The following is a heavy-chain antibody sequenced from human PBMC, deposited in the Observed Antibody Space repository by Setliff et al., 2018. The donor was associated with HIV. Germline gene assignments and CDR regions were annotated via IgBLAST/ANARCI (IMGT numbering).Heavy chain of an antibody. J-gene: IGHJ3*02. CDR1: GYTFTRYY. D-gene: IGHD5-12*01. CDR3: ASAGAWQRNALDI. V-gene: IGHV1-46*01. Sequence: ASVKVSCKASGYTFTRYYMHWVRQAPGQGLEWMGWINPTGGSTRNTQKFQGRVAMTRDTSTSTVYMELSSLRSEDTAVYYCASAGAWQRNALDIWGQGTMVTVSS. CDR2: INPTGGST.